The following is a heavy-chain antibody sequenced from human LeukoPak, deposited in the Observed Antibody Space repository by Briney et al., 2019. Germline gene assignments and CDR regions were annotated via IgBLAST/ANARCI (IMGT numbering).Heavy chain of an antibody. V-gene: IGHV4-34*01. CDR2: INHSGST. D-gene: IGHD3-16*01. CDR1: GGSFSGYY. Sequence: PSETLSLTCAVYGGSFSGYYWSWIRQPPGKGLEWIGEINHSGSTNYNPSLKSRVTISVDTSKNQFSLKLSSVTAADTAVYYCARRAPDRRGIDYWGQGTLVTVFS. J-gene: IGHJ4*02. CDR3: ARRAPDRRGIDY.